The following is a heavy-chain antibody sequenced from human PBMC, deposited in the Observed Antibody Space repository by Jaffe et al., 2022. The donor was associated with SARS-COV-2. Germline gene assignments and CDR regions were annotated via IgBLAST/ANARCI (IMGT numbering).Heavy chain of an antibody. V-gene: IGHV3-30*04. J-gene: IGHJ6*03. D-gene: IGHD2-15*01. CDR2: ISYDGSNK. CDR1: GFTFSSYA. CDR3: ARATHYCSGGSCYYYYYYMDV. Sequence: QVQLVESGGGVVQPGRSLRLSCAASGFTFSSYAMHWVRQAPGKGLEWVAVISYDGSNKYYADSVKGRFTISRDNSKNTLYLQMNSLRAEDTAVYYCARATHYCSGGSCYYYYYYMDVWGKGTTVTVSS.